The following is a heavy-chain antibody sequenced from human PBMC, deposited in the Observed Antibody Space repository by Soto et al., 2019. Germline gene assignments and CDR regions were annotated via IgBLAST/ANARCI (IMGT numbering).Heavy chain of an antibody. D-gene: IGHD4-17*01. CDR2: ISYSGSL. CDR3: ARGRDGDYFDY. Sequence: QVQLRESGPGLVKPSETLSLSCTVSGDSVRNDYNSWIRQPPGKGLEWIGYISYSGSLNYNPSLKSRVTISVDTSKNQFSLKLSSVTAADTAVYYCARGRDGDYFDYWGQGTLVTVSS. V-gene: IGHV4-59*02. J-gene: IGHJ4*02. CDR1: GDSVRNDY.